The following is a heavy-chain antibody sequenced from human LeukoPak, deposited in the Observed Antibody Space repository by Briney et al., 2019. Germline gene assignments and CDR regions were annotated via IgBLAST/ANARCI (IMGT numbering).Heavy chain of an antibody. CDR1: GGSISSSNW. V-gene: IGHV4-4*02. J-gene: IGHJ4*02. CDR2: INHSGST. CDR3: ARGRFAGT. D-gene: IGHD1-7*01. Sequence: PSETLSLTCAVSGGSISSSNWWSWVRQPPGKGLEWIGEINHSGSTNYNPSLKSRVTISVDTSKNQFSLKLSSVTAADTAVYYCARGRFAGTWGQGTLVTVSS.